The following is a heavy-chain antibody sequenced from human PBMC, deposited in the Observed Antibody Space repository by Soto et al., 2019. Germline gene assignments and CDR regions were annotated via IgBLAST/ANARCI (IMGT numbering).Heavy chain of an antibody. CDR1: GGSISSYY. CDR3: ARDFEYCSSTSCYRYYYYGMDV. V-gene: IGHV4-4*07. D-gene: IGHD2-2*02. CDR2: IYTSGST. Sequence: NPSETLSLTCTVSGGSISSYYWSWIRQPAGKGLEWIGRIYTSGSTNYNPSLKSRVTMSVDTSKNQFSLKLSSVTAADTAVYYCARDFEYCSSTSCYRYYYYGMDVWGQGTTVTVSS. J-gene: IGHJ6*02.